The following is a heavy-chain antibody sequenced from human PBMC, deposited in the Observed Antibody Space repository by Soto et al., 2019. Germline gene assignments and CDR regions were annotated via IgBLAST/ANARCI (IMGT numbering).Heavy chain of an antibody. J-gene: IGHJ4*02. D-gene: IGHD4-4*01. CDR2: ISGSGGST. Sequence: GGSLSLACAAYGFTFSSYAMGWVRKGPGTGLEWVSVISGSGGSTYYAPSVKARSTTSRDNSKNTLYLQMNRLRAEDTGVYYCANPDPYSIYDVDYWGRGTLVTV. V-gene: IGHV3-23*01. CDR3: ANPDPYSIYDVDY. CDR1: GFTFSSYA.